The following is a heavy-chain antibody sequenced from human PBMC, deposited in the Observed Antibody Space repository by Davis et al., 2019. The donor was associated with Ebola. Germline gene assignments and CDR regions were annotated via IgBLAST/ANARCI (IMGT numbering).Heavy chain of an antibody. CDR3: ARDRVGHTSYYYYGMDV. J-gene: IGHJ6*02. CDR1: GYTFTGYY. D-gene: IGHD1-26*01. Sequence: AASVKVSCKASGYTFTGYYMHWVRRAPGQGLEWMGRINPYNGGTNYAQKLQGRVTMTTDTSTSTAYMELRSLRSDDTAVYYCARDRVGHTSYYYYGMDVWGQGTTVTVSS. V-gene: IGHV1-2*06. CDR2: INPYNGGT.